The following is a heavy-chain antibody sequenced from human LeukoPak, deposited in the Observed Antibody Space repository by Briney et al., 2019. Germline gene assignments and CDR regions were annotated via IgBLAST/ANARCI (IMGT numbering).Heavy chain of an antibody. Sequence: PGGSLRLSCAASGFTSTNAWMSWVRQAPGKGLEWVGRIKSKTDGGTTDYAAPVKGRFTISRDDSKNTLYLQMNSLKTHDTAVYFFTTSRSGWYSQHYFDYWGQGTLVTVSS. CDR3: TTSRSGWYSQHYFDY. CDR1: GFTSTNAW. V-gene: IGHV3-15*01. D-gene: IGHD6-19*01. CDR2: IKSKTDGGTT. J-gene: IGHJ4*02.